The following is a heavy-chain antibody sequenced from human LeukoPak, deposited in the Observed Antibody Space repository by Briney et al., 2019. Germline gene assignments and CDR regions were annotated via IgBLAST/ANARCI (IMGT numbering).Heavy chain of an antibody. J-gene: IGHJ4*02. CDR3: AKDSNTGGYSFGS. D-gene: IGHD5-12*01. CDR1: GLTFHLYS. CDR2: ISWDGGIT. V-gene: IGHV3-43*01. Sequence: PGGSLSLSCEASGLTFHLYSMHWVRQPRGRGLEGVSLISWDGGITYYADSVRGRFTISRDNSKNSLSLEMNSLRTEDTALYYCAKDSNTGGYSFGSWGQGTLVTVTS.